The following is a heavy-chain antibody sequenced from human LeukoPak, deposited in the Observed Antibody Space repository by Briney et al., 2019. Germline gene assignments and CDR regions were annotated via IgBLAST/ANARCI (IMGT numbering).Heavy chain of an antibody. CDR3: AGSPRVATPGTTNPDDAFDL. D-gene: IGHD1-1*01. Sequence: QSGGSLRLSCAASGFTFSNYWMTWVRQAPGKGLEWVANIKPDGGEKYYVDSVKGRFTISRDNAKNSLYLQMSSLRAEDTAVYYCAGSPRVATPGTTNPDDAFDLWGQGTMVTVSS. V-gene: IGHV3-7*01. CDR2: IKPDGGEK. CDR1: GFTFSNYW. J-gene: IGHJ3*01.